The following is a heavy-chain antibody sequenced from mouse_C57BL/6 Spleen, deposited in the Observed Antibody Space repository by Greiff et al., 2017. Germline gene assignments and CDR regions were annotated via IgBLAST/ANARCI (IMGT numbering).Heavy chain of an antibody. CDR2: ISSGGSYT. CDR3: ARHEGADYFDY. J-gene: IGHJ2*01. V-gene: IGHV5-6*02. D-gene: IGHD6-1*01. Sequence: EVMLVESGGDLVKPGGSLKLSCAASGFTFSSYGMSWVRQTPDKRLEWVATISSGGSYTYYPDSVKGRFTISRDNAKNTLYLQMSNLKSEDTAMYYCARHEGADYFDYWGQGTTLTVSS. CDR1: GFTFSSYG.